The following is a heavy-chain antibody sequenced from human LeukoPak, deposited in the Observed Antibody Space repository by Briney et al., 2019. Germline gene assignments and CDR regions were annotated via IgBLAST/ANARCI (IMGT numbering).Heavy chain of an antibody. D-gene: IGHD6-13*01. CDR3: ARCYSSSWYGCYFQH. Sequence: GGSLKLSCAASGFTFSGSAMHWVRQASGKGLEWVGRIRSKANSYATAYAASVKGRFTISRDDSKNTAYLQMNSLKTEDTAVYYCARCYSSSWYGCYFQHWGQGTLVTVSS. CDR1: GFTFSGSA. V-gene: IGHV3-73*01. CDR2: IRSKANSYAT. J-gene: IGHJ1*01.